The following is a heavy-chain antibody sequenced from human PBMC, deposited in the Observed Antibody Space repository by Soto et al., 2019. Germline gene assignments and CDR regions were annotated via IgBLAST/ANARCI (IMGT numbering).Heavy chain of an antibody. CDR2: INAGSGNT. D-gene: IGHD3-22*01. CDR1: GYTFTSYA. Sequence: GASVKVSCKASGYTFTSYAMHWVRQAPGQRLEWMGWINAGSGNTKYSQKFQGRVTITRDTSASTAYMELSSLRSEDTAVYYCARSGFFYYDSSGYRRFDYWGQGTLVTVSS. CDR3: ARSGFFYYDSSGYRRFDY. V-gene: IGHV1-3*01. J-gene: IGHJ4*02.